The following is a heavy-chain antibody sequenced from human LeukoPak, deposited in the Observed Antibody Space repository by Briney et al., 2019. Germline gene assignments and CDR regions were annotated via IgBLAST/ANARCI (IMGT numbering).Heavy chain of an antibody. CDR3: AKFAYNWNAPDGFDM. Sequence: GGSLRLSCRASRFSFSDYDMHWVRQAPGKGLEWVAVISYDGSVKHYADSVRGRFTISRDNSKSTLFLQMNSLRTDDTSVYFCAKFAYNWNAPDGFDMWGQGTMVIVSS. CDR1: RFSFSDYD. D-gene: IGHD1-1*01. J-gene: IGHJ3*02. V-gene: IGHV3-30*18. CDR2: ISYDGSVK.